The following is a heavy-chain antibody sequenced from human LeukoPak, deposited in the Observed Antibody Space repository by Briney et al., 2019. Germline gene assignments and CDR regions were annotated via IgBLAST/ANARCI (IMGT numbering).Heavy chain of an antibody. D-gene: IGHD6-13*01. CDR1: GGSFSGYY. V-gene: IGHV4-34*01. CDR3: ARGSAAGHIYYYYYMDV. CDR2: INHSGST. J-gene: IGHJ6*03. Sequence: SETLSLTCAVYGGSFSGYYWSWIRQPPGKGLEWIGEINHSGSTNYNPSLKSRVTISVDTSKNQFSLKLSSVTAADTAVYYCARGSAAGHIYYYYYMDVWGKGTTVTVSS.